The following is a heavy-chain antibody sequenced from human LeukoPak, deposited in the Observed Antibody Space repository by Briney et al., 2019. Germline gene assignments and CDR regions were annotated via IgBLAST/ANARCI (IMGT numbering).Heavy chain of an antibody. CDR3: ARDRGNRFLEWVFDY. CDR1: GFTFSSYW. Sequence: PGGSLRLSCAASGFTFSSYWMHWVRQAPGKGLVWVSRINSDGSSTSYADSVKGRFTISRDNAKNTLYLQMNSLRAEDTAVYYCARDRGNRFLEWVFDYWGQGTLVTVSS. CDR2: INSDGSST. D-gene: IGHD3-3*01. V-gene: IGHV3-74*01. J-gene: IGHJ4*02.